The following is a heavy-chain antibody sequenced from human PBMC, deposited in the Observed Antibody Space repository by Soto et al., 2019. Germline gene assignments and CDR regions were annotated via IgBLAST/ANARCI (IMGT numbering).Heavy chain of an antibody. V-gene: IGHV3-21*01. Sequence: GGSLRLSCAASGFTFSSYSMIWVRQAPGKGLEWVSSITSSTSYIYYADSVKGRFTISRDNAKNSLYLQMNSLRAEDTAVYYCSRFGSGYIIYYWGQGTLVTVSS. CDR2: ITSSTSYI. CDR1: GFTFSSYS. CDR3: SRFGSGYIIYY. J-gene: IGHJ4*02. D-gene: IGHD1-1*01.